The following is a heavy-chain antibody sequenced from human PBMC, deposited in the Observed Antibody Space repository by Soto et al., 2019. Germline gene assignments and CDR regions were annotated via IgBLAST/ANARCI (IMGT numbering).Heavy chain of an antibody. J-gene: IGHJ2*01. Sequence: QVQLVESGGGVVQPGRSLRLSGAASGFTFSSYAMHWVRKAPGKGLEWVAVISYDGSNKYYADSVKGRFTISRDNSKNTLYLQMNSLRTEDTAVYYCARPLWRDDYNWGYFDLWGRGTLVTVSS. CDR3: ARPLWRDDYNWGYFDL. CDR1: GFTFSSYA. D-gene: IGHD4-4*01. V-gene: IGHV3-30-3*01. CDR2: ISYDGSNK.